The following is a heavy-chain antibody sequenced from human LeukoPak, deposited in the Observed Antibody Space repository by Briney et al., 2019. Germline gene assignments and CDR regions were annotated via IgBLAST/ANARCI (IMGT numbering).Heavy chain of an antibody. V-gene: IGHV4-61*02. Sequence: PSQTLSLTCTVSGGSISSGSYYWSWILQPAGKGLEWIGRIYTSGSTNYNPSLKSRVTISVDTSKNQFSLKLSSVTAAGTAVYYCARGMEYYDILTGYHYYFDYWGQGTLVTVSS. D-gene: IGHD3-9*01. CDR1: GGSISSGSYY. CDR3: ARGMEYYDILTGYHYYFDY. J-gene: IGHJ4*02. CDR2: IYTSGST.